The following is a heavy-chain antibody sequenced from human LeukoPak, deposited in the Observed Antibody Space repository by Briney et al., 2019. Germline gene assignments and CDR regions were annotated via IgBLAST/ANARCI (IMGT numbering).Heavy chain of an antibody. CDR1: RFTFSNYG. D-gene: IGHD4-17*01. V-gene: IGHV3-23*01. J-gene: IGHJ4*02. Sequence: QSGGSLRLACAASRFTFSNYGMHWVRQAPGKGLEWVSAISGSGGSTYYADSVKGRFTISRDNSKNTLYLQMNSLRAEDTAVYYCAKTRDPVLTDGDYYYFDYWGQGTLVTVSS. CDR2: ISGSGGST. CDR3: AKTRDPVLTDGDYYYFDY.